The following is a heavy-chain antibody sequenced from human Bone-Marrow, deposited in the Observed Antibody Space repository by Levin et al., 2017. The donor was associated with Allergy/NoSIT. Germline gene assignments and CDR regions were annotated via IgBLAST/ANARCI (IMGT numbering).Heavy chain of an antibody. CDR2: IYDAGRT. V-gene: IGHV3-53*01. CDR1: GFTFSGYY. Sequence: GGSLRLSCAASGFTFSGYYLSWVRQAPGKGLEWVSTIYDAGRTYYADSVKGRFTISRDNSKDTLYLQMNSLRADDTAVYYCARERFPGYDGAGSYYNEYYFDSWGQGTLVTVSS. CDR3: ARERFPGYDGAGSYYNEYYFDS. J-gene: IGHJ4*02. D-gene: IGHD3-10*01.